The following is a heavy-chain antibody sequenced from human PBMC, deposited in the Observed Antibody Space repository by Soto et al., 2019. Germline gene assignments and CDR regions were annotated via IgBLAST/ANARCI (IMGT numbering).Heavy chain of an antibody. Sequence: ASVKVSCKASGYTFTSYDINWVRQATGQGLEWMGWMNPNSGNTGYAQKFQGRVTMTRNTSISTAYMELSSLRSEDTAVYYCARGARYCSGGSCPRYYFDYWGQGTLVTVSS. CDR1: GYTFTSYD. J-gene: IGHJ4*02. CDR2: MNPNSGNT. D-gene: IGHD2-15*01. V-gene: IGHV1-8*01. CDR3: ARGARYCSGGSCPRYYFDY.